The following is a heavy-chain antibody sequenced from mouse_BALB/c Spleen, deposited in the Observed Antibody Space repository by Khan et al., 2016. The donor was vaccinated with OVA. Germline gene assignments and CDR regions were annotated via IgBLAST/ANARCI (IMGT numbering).Heavy chain of an antibody. J-gene: IGHJ3*01. D-gene: IGHD1-1*01. CDR2: SFPVSGNP. CDR3: AREVYSVFAY. Sequence: ESVPELVNPGASLKVSCKASGYTFTDYIIGWVKKSTRQGLEWIGDSFPVSGNPHYNEKSKDKATLTADKSSNTASMQLSSLTPEDSAVYFSAREVYSVFAYWGQGTLVTVSA. V-gene: IGHV1-77*01. CDR1: GYTFTDYI.